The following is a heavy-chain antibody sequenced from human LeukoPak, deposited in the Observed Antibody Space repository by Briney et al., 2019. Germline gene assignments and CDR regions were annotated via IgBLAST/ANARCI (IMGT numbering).Heavy chain of an antibody. CDR2: IYTSEST. CDR3: ARGPINYYDKFDI. Sequence: PSETLSLTCTVSGGSISSGSYYWSWIRQPAGKGLEWIGRIYTSESTDYNPSLKSRVTMSVDTSKNQFSLKLTSVTAADTAVYYCARGPINYYDKFDIWGQGTMVTVSS. V-gene: IGHV4-61*02. J-gene: IGHJ3*02. D-gene: IGHD3-22*01. CDR1: GGSISSGSYY.